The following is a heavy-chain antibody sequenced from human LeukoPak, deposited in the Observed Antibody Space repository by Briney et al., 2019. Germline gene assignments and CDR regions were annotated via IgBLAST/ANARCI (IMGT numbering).Heavy chain of an antibody. V-gene: IGHV4-4*07. CDR1: GGTISSYY. CDR3: ARDSGTPFDP. J-gene: IGHJ5*02. D-gene: IGHD1-1*01. Sequence: SETLSLTYTVSGGTISSYYWNWIRQPAGKGLEWIGRIYISGSTNYNPSLKSRVTMSVDTSKNQFSLKLSSVTAADTAVYYCARDSGTPFDPWGQGTLVTVSS. CDR2: IYISGST.